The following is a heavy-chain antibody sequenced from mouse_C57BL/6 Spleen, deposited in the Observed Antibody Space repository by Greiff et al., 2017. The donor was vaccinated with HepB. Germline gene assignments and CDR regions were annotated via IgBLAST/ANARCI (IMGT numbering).Heavy chain of an antibody. CDR3: ARYKVRGAMDY. Sequence: DVMLVESGGGLVQPGGSLSLSCAASGFTFTDYYMSWVRQPPGKALEWLGFIRNKANGYTTEYSASVKGRFTISRDNSQSILYLQMNALRAEDSATYYCARYKVRGAMDYWGQGTSVTVSS. J-gene: IGHJ4*01. D-gene: IGHD2-14*01. CDR1: GFTFTDYY. V-gene: IGHV7-3*01. CDR2: IRNKANGYTT.